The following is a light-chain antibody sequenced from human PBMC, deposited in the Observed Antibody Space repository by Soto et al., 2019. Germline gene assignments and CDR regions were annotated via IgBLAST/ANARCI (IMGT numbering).Light chain of an antibody. CDR1: QPVSSNF. J-gene: IGKJ1*01. Sequence: ELVLTQSPGTLSLSPGESAALSCRASQPVSSNFLAWYQQKPGQAPRLLIYGVSSRASGIPDRFSGSGSGTDFTLTISRLEPEDFAVYYCQQYRTSPPTWTFGQGTKVDIK. CDR2: GVS. V-gene: IGKV3-20*01. CDR3: QQYRTSPPTWT.